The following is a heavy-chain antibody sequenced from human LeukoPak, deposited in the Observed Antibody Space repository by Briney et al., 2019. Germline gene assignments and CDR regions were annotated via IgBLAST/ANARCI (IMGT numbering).Heavy chain of an antibody. D-gene: IGHD4-17*01. V-gene: IGHV3-21*01. J-gene: IGHJ4*02. CDR2: ISGSGLST. CDR3: ARDRMDYEADY. Sequence: GGSLRLSCAASGFTFYDYGMTWVRQAPGKGLEWVSTISGSGLSTYYADSVKGRFTISRDNAKNSLYLQMNSLRAEDTAVYYCARDRMDYEADYWGQGTLVTVSS. CDR1: GFTFYDYG.